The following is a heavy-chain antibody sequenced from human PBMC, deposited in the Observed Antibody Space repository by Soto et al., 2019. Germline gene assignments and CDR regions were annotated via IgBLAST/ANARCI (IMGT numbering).Heavy chain of an antibody. CDR1: GDSVSSNSAA. J-gene: IGHJ6*02. CDR2: TYYRSKWYN. D-gene: IGHD6-6*01. CDR3: ARDTSIAARSAYYYYGMDV. V-gene: IGHV6-1*01. Sequence: SQTLSLTCAISGDSVSSNSAAWNWIRQSPSRGLEWLGRTYYRSKWYNDYAVSVKSRITINPDTSKNQFSLQLNSVTPEDTAVYYCARDTSIAARSAYYYYGMDVWGQGTKVTVSS.